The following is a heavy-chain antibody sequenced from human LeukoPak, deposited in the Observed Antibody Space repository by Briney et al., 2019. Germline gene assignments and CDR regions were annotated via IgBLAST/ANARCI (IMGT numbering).Heavy chain of an antibody. CDR3: ARTSIAARRANAFDI. Sequence: SETLSLTCAVSGGSISSSHWWSWVRQPPGKGLEWIGEIYHSGSTNYNPSLKSRVTMSVDKSKNQFSLQLSSVTAADTAVYYCARTSIAARRANAFDIWGQGTMVTVSS. CDR1: GGSISSSHW. V-gene: IGHV4-4*02. CDR2: IYHSGST. D-gene: IGHD6-6*01. J-gene: IGHJ3*02.